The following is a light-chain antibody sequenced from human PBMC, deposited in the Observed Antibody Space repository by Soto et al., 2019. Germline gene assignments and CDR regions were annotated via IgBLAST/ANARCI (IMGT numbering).Light chain of an antibody. V-gene: IGKV3-15*01. CDR1: QTVSSN. Sequence: EIVMTQSPATLSVSPGERATLSCRASQTVSSNLAWYQQKPGQAPRLLIYGASTRATGIPARFSGSGSGTEFTLTISSLQSEDFGVYYCQQYHNWPQTFGQGTKLEIK. J-gene: IGKJ2*01. CDR3: QQYHNWPQT. CDR2: GAS.